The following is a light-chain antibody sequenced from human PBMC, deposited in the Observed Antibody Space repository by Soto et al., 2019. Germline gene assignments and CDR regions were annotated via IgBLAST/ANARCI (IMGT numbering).Light chain of an antibody. J-gene: IGLJ3*02. CDR2: NYR. CDR1: NIGSKS. Sequence: SYELTQPPSVSVAPGQTARITFGGDNIGSKSVHWYQQKPGQAPVLVVYNYRDRPSGIPERFSDSNSGNTATLTISRVEAGDEADYYCQVWDSSREHVVFGGGTKVTVL. V-gene: IGLV3-21*02. CDR3: QVWDSSREHVV.